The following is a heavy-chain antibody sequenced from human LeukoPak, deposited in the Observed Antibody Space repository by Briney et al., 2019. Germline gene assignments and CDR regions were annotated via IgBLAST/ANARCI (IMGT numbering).Heavy chain of an antibody. J-gene: IGHJ1*01. CDR1: GFTVRSNY. D-gene: IGHD2-21*02. V-gene: IGHV3-66*01. CDR3: VRDRHCGRDCPPGNFQH. Sequence: GGSLRLSCAASGFTVRSNYMNWVRQAPGKGLEWVSVVYSGGTTFYADSVKGRFTISRDNSKNTLYLQMNSLTTEDTAVYYCVRDRHCGRDCPPGNFQHWGQGTLVMVSS. CDR2: VYSGGTT.